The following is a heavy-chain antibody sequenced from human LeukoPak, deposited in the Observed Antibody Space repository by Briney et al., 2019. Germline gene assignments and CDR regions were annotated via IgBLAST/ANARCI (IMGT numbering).Heavy chain of an antibody. V-gene: IGHV3-23*01. Sequence: GGSLTLSCAASGFTFSSYAMSWVRQAPGKGLEWVSAISGSGGSTYYADSVKGRFTISRDNSKNTLYLQMNSLRAEDTAVYYCAKGSRITMVRGVDMDVWGKGTTVTVSS. CDR2: ISGSGGST. CDR1: GFTFSSYA. CDR3: AKGSRITMVRGVDMDV. J-gene: IGHJ6*03. D-gene: IGHD3-10*01.